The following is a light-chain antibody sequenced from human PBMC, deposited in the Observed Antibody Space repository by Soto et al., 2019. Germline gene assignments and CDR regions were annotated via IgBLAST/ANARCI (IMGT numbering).Light chain of an antibody. CDR1: HSISSW. J-gene: IGKJ1*01. V-gene: IGKV1-5*03. CDR3: QQYNSYPWT. Sequence: DIQMTQSPSTLSASVGDRVTITCRASHSISSWLDWYQQKPGKAPKLLIYKASSLQSGVPSSFSGSGSGTEFALTISSLQPDDFATYYCQQYNSYPWTFGQGTKVEIK. CDR2: KAS.